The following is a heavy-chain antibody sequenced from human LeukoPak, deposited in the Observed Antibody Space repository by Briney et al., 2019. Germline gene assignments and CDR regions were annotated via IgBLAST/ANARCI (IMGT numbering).Heavy chain of an antibody. CDR3: ARLQYQLLTLDY. CDR1: GYTFTSYG. D-gene: IGHD2-2*01. J-gene: IGHJ4*02. V-gene: IGHV1-2*02. CDR2: INPNSGGT. Sequence: GASVKVSCKASGYTFTSYGISWVRQAPGQGLEWMGWINPNSGGTNYAQKFQGRVTMTRDTSISTAYMELSRLRSDDTAVYYCARLQYQLLTLDYWGQGTLVTVSS.